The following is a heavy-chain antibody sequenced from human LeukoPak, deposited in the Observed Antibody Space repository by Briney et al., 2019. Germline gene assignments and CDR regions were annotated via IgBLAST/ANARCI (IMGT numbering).Heavy chain of an antibody. CDR1: GFTFSSYA. V-gene: IGHV3-30*04. Sequence: GGSLGLSCAASGFTFSSYAMHWVRQAPGKGLEWVAVISYDGSNKYYADSVKGRFTISRDNSKNTLYLQMNSLRAEDTAVYYCARSYSSSWYPRLAWGQGTLVTVSS. CDR3: ARSYSSSWYPRLA. D-gene: IGHD6-13*01. CDR2: ISYDGSNK. J-gene: IGHJ5*02.